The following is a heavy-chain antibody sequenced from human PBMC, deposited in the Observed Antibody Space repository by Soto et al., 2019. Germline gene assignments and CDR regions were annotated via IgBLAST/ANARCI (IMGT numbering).Heavy chain of an antibody. Sequence: GGSLRLSCAASGFTFSSYAMSWVRQAPGKGLEWVSAISGSGGSTYYADSVKGRFTISRDNSKNTLYLQMNSLRAEDTAVYYCANDPGKANWFDPWGQGTLVTVSS. V-gene: IGHV3-23*01. CDR3: ANDPGKANWFDP. CDR1: GFTFSSYA. CDR2: ISGSGGST. D-gene: IGHD1-26*01. J-gene: IGHJ5*02.